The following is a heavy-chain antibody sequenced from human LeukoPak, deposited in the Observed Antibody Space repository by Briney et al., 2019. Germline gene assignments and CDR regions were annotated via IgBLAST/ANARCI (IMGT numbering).Heavy chain of an antibody. CDR3: TKKAYYGSGSAFDY. J-gene: IGHJ4*02. CDR1: GFTFSSYG. CDR2: ISGSGGST. V-gene: IGHV3-23*01. D-gene: IGHD3-10*01. Sequence: GGSLRLSCAASGFTFSSYGMSWVRKAPGKGLEWVSAISGSGGSTYYADSVKGRFTISRDNSKNTLYLQMNSLRAEDTAVYYCTKKAYYGSGSAFDYWGQGTLVTVSS.